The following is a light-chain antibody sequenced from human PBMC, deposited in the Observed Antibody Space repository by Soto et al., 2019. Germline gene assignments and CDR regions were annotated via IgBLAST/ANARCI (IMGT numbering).Light chain of an antibody. V-gene: IGKV3D-20*02. J-gene: IGKJ5*01. CDR2: TAA. CDR1: QSVMNNY. CDR3: QQRSNWPPLT. Sequence: EIVLTQSPGTLSLSPGERATLSCRASQSVMNNYLAWYQQKPGPAPRLRISTAASRATGIPARFSGSGSGTDFTLTISSLEPEDFAVYYCQQRSNWPPLTFGQGTRLEI.